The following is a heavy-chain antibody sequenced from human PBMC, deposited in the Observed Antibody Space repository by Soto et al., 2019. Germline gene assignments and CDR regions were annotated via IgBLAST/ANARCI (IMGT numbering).Heavy chain of an antibody. CDR2: ITEDGSEK. D-gene: IGHD2-21*01. CDR3: GRASLVVATDY. CDR1: GFTFSSYW. Sequence: GGSLRLSCAASGFTFSSYWMSWVRQAPGKGLEWVAHITEDGSEKYYVDSVKGRFTISRDNAKNSLYLQMNSLRAEDTAVYYCGRASLVVATDYWGQGTLVTVSS. J-gene: IGHJ4*02. V-gene: IGHV3-7*04.